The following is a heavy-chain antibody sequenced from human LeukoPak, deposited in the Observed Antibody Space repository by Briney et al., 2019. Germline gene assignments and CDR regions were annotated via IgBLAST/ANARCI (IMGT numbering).Heavy chain of an antibody. V-gene: IGHV3-23*01. J-gene: IGHJ4*02. Sequence: GSLRLSCAASGFTFSSYAMTWVRQAPGKGLEWVSSISGSGGSTYYADSVKGRFTISRDNSKNTLFLQMNSLRAEDTAVYYCAKDQARGSGSFCAYWGQGTLVTVSS. CDR1: GFTFSSYA. CDR2: ISGSGGST. D-gene: IGHD3-10*01. CDR3: AKDQARGSGSFCAY.